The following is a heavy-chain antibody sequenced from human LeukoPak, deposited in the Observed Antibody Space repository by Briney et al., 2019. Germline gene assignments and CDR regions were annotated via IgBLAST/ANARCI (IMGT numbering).Heavy chain of an antibody. J-gene: IGHJ4*02. CDR2: TYYRSKWIN. Sequence: SQTLSLTCAISGDSVSSNTAAWNWIRQSPWSGLEWLGRTYYRSKWINDYAVSVKSRITINPDTSKNQFSLQLSSVTPDDTGVYYCASGTAFDYWGQGTLVTVSS. CDR3: ASGTAFDY. D-gene: IGHD1-26*01. CDR1: GDSVSSNTAA. V-gene: IGHV6-1*01.